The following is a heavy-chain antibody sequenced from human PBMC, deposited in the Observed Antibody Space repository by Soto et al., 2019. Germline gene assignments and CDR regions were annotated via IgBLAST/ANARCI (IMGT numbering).Heavy chain of an antibody. CDR3: EAEMTFGKLSVV. CDR1: GYTFTGYY. Sequence: GSSVKVSCKASGYTFTGYYMHWVRQAPGQGLEWMGWINPNSGGTNYAQKFQGRVTMTRDTSISTAYMELSRLRSDDTAVYYCEAEMTFGKLSVVWGKGTTLTVSS. J-gene: IGHJ6*04. CDR2: INPNSGGT. D-gene: IGHD3-16*02. V-gene: IGHV1-2*02.